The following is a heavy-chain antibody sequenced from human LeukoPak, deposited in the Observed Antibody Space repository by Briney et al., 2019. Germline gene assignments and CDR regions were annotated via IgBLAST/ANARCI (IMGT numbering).Heavy chain of an antibody. V-gene: IGHV3-11*01. CDR3: ARVLAPPKAFDI. CDR2: ISSSGSTI. CDR1: GFTFSDYY. J-gene: IGHJ3*02. Sequence: PGGSLRLSCAASGFTFSDYYMSWIRQAPRKGVEWVSYISSSGSTIYYADSVKGRFTISRDNAKNSLYLQMNSLRAEDTAVYYCARVLAPPKAFDIWGQGTMVTVSS.